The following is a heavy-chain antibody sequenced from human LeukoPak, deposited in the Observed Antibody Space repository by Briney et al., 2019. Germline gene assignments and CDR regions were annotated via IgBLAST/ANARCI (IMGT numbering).Heavy chain of an antibody. CDR2: IKRDGSEK. V-gene: IGHV3-7*05. D-gene: IGHD6-13*01. CDR1: GFTFSNYW. CDR3: ATKYSSSWYWDGAFDI. J-gene: IGHJ3*02. Sequence: PGGSLRLFCAASGFTFSNYWMSWVRQAPGKGLEWVANIKRDGSEKYYVDSVKGRFTISRDNAKNSLYLQMNGLRAEDTAVYYCATKYSSSWYWDGAFDIWGQGTMVTVSS.